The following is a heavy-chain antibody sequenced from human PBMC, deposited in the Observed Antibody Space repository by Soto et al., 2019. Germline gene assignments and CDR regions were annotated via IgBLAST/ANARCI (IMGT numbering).Heavy chain of an antibody. CDR1: GYSFTSYW. CDR2: IDPSDSYT. CDR3: ARHATNSRRGMDV. V-gene: IGHV5-10-1*01. J-gene: IGHJ6*02. D-gene: IGHD2-15*01. Sequence: PGESLKISCKGSGYSFTSYWISWVRQMPGKGLEWMGRIDPSDSYTNYSPSFQGHGTISADKSISTAYLQWSSLKASATAMYYCARHATNSRRGMDVWGQGTTVTVSS.